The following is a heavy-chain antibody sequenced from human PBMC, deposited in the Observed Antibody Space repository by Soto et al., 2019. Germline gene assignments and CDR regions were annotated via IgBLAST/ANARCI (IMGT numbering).Heavy chain of an antibody. CDR2: ISGSGGST. V-gene: IGHV3-23*01. D-gene: IGHD1-1*01. Sequence: GGSLRLSCAASGFTFSSYAMSWVRQAPGKGLEWVSAISGSGGSTYYADSVKGRFTISRDNSKNTLYLQMNSLRAEDTAVYYCAKDPHMGWNDPTNWFDPWGQGTLVTVSS. CDR1: GFTFSSYA. J-gene: IGHJ5*02. CDR3: AKDPHMGWNDPTNWFDP.